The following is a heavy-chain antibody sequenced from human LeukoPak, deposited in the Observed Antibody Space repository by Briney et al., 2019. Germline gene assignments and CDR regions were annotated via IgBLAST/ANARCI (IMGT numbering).Heavy chain of an antibody. CDR1: GYTFTGYY. CDR2: IIPIFGTA. V-gene: IGHV1-69*13. J-gene: IGHJ6*02. CDR3: ARVRTLHTVTLPYYGMDV. Sequence: SVKVSCKASGYTFTGYYMHWVRQAPGQGLEWMGGIIPIFGTANYAQKFQGRVTITADESTSTAYMELSSLRSEDTAVYYCARVRTLHTVTLPYYGMDVWGQGTTVTVSS. D-gene: IGHD4-11*01.